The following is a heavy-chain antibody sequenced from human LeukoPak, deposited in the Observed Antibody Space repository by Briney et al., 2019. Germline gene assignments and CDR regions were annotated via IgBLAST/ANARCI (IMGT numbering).Heavy chain of an antibody. CDR3: ARSAGYDFWSGYFSYYYMDV. J-gene: IGHJ6*03. Sequence: GGSLRLSCAASGFTFSSYAMHWVRQAPGKGLEWVANIKQDGSEKYYVDSVKGRFTISRDNTKNSLYMQMNSLRAEDTAVYYCARSAGYDFWSGYFSYYYMDVWGKGTTVTVSS. V-gene: IGHV3-7*01. CDR2: IKQDGSEK. D-gene: IGHD3-3*01. CDR1: GFTFSSYA.